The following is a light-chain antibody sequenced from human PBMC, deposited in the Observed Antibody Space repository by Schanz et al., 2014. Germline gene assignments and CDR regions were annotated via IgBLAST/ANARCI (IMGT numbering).Light chain of an antibody. Sequence: QSALTQPASVSGSPGQSITISCTGTSSDVGYDYVSWFQHHPGKAPKLIIYDVTSRPSGVSNRFSGSKSGNTASLTITGLQAEDEADYHCSSYAGSYTSVFGGGTKLTVL. J-gene: IGLJ3*02. V-gene: IGLV2-14*03. CDR3: SSYAGSYTSV. CDR1: SSDVGYDY. CDR2: DVT.